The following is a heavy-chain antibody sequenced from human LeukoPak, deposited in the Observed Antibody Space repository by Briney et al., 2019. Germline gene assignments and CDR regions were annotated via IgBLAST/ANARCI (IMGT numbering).Heavy chain of an antibody. CDR1: GVTFSNYG. CDR2: IWHDGNNK. CDR3: ARGDPQDY. Sequence: PGGSLRLSCAVSGVTFSNYGMHWVRQAPGKGLEWVSIIWHDGNNKYYADSVKGRFTISRDNSKNTLYLQMNSLRAEDTAVYYCARGDPQDYWGQGTLVIVSS. J-gene: IGHJ4*02. V-gene: IGHV3-33*01.